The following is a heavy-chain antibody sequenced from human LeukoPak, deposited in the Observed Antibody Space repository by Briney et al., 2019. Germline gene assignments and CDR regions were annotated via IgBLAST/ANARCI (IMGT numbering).Heavy chain of an antibody. CDR1: GFTFSNAW. Sequence: GGSLRLSCAASGFTFSNAWMSWVRQAPGKGLEWVGRIKSKTDGGTTDYAAPVKGRFTISRDDSKNTLYLQINSLKTEDTAVYYCTTRGGGSYGGDYWGQGTLVTVSS. CDR3: TTRGGGSYGGDY. V-gene: IGHV3-15*01. D-gene: IGHD1-26*01. J-gene: IGHJ4*02. CDR2: IKSKTDGGTT.